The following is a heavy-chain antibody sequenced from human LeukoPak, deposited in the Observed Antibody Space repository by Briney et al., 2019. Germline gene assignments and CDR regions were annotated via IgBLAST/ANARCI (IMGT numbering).Heavy chain of an antibody. V-gene: IGHV4-34*09. CDR1: GGSFSGYY. Sequence: SETLSLTCAVYGGSFSGYYWSWIRQPPGKGLEWIGEINHSGSTYYNPSLKSRVTISVDTSKNQFSLKLSSVTAADTAVYYCAGYCSGGSCYTYAFDIWGQGTMVTVSS. CDR3: AGYCSGGSCYTYAFDI. J-gene: IGHJ3*02. CDR2: INHSGST. D-gene: IGHD2-15*01.